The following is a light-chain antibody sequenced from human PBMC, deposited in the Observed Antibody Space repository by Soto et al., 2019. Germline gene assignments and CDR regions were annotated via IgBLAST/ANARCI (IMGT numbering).Light chain of an antibody. J-gene: IGKJ4*01. CDR2: GVS. CDR1: QSVSSN. Sequence: ERIMTQSPATLSVSPGESATLSCRASQSVSSNLAWYQQKPGQAPRLLIYGVSTRANGIPARFSGSGSETKLTLTISSLQSEDFAVYDGQQYNNWPTLTFCGGTKVDI. V-gene: IGKV3-15*01. CDR3: QQYNNWPTLT.